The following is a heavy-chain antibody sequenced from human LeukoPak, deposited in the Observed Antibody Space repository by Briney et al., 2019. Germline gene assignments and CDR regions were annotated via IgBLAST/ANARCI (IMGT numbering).Heavy chain of an antibody. CDR1: GLTFSDFW. V-gene: IGHV3-74*01. CDR3: ATGHSYGYDY. CDR2: VKGDGRTT. D-gene: IGHD5-18*01. J-gene: IGHJ4*02. Sequence: GGSLRLSCAASGLTFSDFWMHWVRQPPGKGLVWVALVKGDGRTTIYADSVKGRFTISRDNAKNTLYLQMNSLRADDSGVYYCATGHSYGYDYWGQGVPVTVSS.